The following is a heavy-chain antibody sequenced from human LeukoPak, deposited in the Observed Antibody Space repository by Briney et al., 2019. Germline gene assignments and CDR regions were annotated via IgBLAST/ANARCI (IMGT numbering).Heavy chain of an antibody. V-gene: IGHV1-2*02. CDR2: INPNSGGT. J-gene: IGHJ4*02. CDR1: GYTFTGYY. Sequence: GASVKVSCKASGYTFTGYYMHWVRQAPGQGLEWMGWINPNSGGTNYAQKFQGRDTMTRDTSISTAYMELSRLRSDGTAVYYCARDLVRIVATKKAFDYWGQGTLVTVSS. D-gene: IGHD5-12*01. CDR3: ARDLVRIVATKKAFDY.